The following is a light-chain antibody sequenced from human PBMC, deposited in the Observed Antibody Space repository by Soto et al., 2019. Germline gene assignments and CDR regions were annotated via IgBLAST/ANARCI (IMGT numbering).Light chain of an antibody. V-gene: IGLV3-21*02. CDR3: QVWDSSSDPVV. CDR1: TIGSKS. Sequence: SYELTQPPSVSVAPGQTARITCGGNTIGSKSVHWYQQKPGQAPVLVVYDDSDRPSGIPERFSGSNSGNTATLTISRVEAGDEADYYCQVWDSSSDPVVFGGWTKLTVL. J-gene: IGLJ2*01. CDR2: DDS.